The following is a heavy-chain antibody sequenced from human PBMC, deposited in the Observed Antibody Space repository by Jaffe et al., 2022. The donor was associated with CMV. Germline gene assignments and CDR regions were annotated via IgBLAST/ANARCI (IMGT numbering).Heavy chain of an antibody. V-gene: IGHV3-21*01. J-gene: IGHJ5*02. CDR2: ISSSSSYI. CDR3: ASLGCGGDCYGLDWFDP. CDR1: GFTFSSYS. D-gene: IGHD2-21*02. Sequence: EVQLVESGGGLVKPGGSLRLSCAASGFTFSSYSMNWVRQAPGKGLEWVSSISSSSSYIYYADSVKGRFTISRDNAKNSLYLQMNSLRAEDTAVYYCASLGCGGDCYGLDWFDPWGQGTLVTVSS.